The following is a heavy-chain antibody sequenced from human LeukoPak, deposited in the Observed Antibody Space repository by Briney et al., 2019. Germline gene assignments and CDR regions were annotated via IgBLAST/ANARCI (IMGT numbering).Heavy chain of an antibody. CDR1: GFTFNSYA. J-gene: IGHJ4*02. V-gene: IGHV3-23*01. D-gene: IGHD6-19*01. CDR3: AKRDNSGWYSFDF. CDR2: ISHDATGT. Sequence: GGSLRLSCAASGFTFNSYAMTWVRQAPGKGLEWASSISHDATGTYYSDSVKGRFTISRDNYKNTLYLQMDGLRAEDTALYYCAKRDNSGWYSFDFWGQGTLVTVSS.